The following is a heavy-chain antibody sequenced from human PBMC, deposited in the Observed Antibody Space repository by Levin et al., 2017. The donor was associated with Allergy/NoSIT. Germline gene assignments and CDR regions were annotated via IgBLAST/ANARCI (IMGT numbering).Heavy chain of an antibody. D-gene: IGHD6-19*01. J-gene: IGHJ4*02. V-gene: IGHV4-34*01. CDR1: GGSFSGYY. Sequence: PSETLSLTCAVYGGSFSGYYWSWIRQPPGKGLEWIGEINHSGSTNYNPSLKSRVTISVDTSKNQFSLKLSSVTAADTAMYYCARGRAVAGTFDYWGQGTLVTVSS. CDR3: ARGRAVAGTFDY. CDR2: INHSGST.